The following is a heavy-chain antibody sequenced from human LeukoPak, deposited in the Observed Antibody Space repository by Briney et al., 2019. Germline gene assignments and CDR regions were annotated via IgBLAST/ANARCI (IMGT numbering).Heavy chain of an antibody. D-gene: IGHD2-21*02. CDR2: ISYDGSNK. Sequence: GRSLRLSCAASGFTFSSYAIHWVRQAPGKGLGRGAVISYDGSNKYYADSVKGRFTISTDNSKNTLYLQMNSLRAEDTAVYYCAREAYCGSDCYKEYFQHWGQGTLVTVSS. V-gene: IGHV3-30-3*01. CDR1: GFTFSSYA. J-gene: IGHJ1*01. CDR3: AREAYCGSDCYKEYFQH.